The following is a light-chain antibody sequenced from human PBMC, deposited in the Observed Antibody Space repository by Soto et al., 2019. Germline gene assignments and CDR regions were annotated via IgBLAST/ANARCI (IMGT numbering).Light chain of an antibody. CDR3: QSYDSSLSGFSV. J-gene: IGLJ1*01. CDR1: GANIGIEYD. Sequence: QDALTQHPSVSGAPGQRVTISCTGSGANIGIEYDVHWYQQFPGTAPKPLIYGNTKPPSGVPDRFSGSKSGTAASLAITGLQAEDEAEYYCQSYDSSLSGFSVFGSGTKVTVL. V-gene: IGLV1-40*01. CDR2: GNT.